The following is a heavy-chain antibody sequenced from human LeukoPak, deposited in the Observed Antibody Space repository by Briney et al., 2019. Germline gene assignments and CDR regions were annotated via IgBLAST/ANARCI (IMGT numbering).Heavy chain of an antibody. D-gene: IGHD3-10*01. J-gene: IGHJ5*02. V-gene: IGHV1-18*01. CDR3: ARTHEPHYYGSGEHGFDP. CDR2: ISAYNGNT. Sequence: ASVKVSCKASGYTFTSYGISGVRQAPGQGLEWMGWISAYNGNTNYAQKLQGRVTMTTDTSTSTAYMELRSLRSDDTAVYYCARTHEPHYYGSGEHGFDPWGQGTLVTVSS. CDR1: GYTFTSYG.